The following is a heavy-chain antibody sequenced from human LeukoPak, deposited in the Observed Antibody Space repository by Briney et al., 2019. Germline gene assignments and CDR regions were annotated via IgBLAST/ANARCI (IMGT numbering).Heavy chain of an antibody. CDR1: GXSVSSNSSA. CDR2: TYYRSKWYN. D-gene: IGHD1-1*01. Sequence: SQTLSLTCAISGXSVSSNSSAWNWIRQSPSRGLEWLGRTYYRSKWYNDYAVSVKSRITINPDTSKNQLSLQLNSVTPEDTAVYYCARGGFTAGTTRLYYYYGMDVWGQGTTVTVSS. V-gene: IGHV6-1*01. CDR3: ARGGFTAGTTRLYYYYGMDV. J-gene: IGHJ6*02.